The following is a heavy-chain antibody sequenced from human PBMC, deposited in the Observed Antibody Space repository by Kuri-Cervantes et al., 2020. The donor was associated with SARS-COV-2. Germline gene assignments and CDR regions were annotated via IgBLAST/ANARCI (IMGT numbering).Heavy chain of an antibody. J-gene: IGHJ5*02. CDR1: GGSISSSSYY. D-gene: IGHD6-13*01. CDR3: ARQQLVLSNWFDP. Sequence: SXTXXLTXTVSGGSISSSSYYWGWIRQPPGKGLEWIGTIYYSGSTYYNPSLKSRVTISVDTSKNQFSLKLSSVTAADTAVYYCARQQLVLSNWFDPWGQGTLVTVSS. CDR2: IYYSGST. V-gene: IGHV4-39*01.